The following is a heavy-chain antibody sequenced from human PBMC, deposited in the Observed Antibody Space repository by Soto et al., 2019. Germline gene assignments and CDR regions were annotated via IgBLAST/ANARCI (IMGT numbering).Heavy chain of an antibody. D-gene: IGHD6-13*01. Sequence: ASVKVSCKASGGTFSSYAISWVRQAPGQGLEWMGGIIPIFGTANYAQKFQGRVTITADESTSTAYMELSSLRSEDTAVYYCARDPGGAAAGTPFFWIDPWGQGTLVTVSS. V-gene: IGHV1-69*13. J-gene: IGHJ5*02. CDR3: ARDPGGAAAGTPFFWIDP. CDR2: IIPIFGTA. CDR1: GGTFSSYA.